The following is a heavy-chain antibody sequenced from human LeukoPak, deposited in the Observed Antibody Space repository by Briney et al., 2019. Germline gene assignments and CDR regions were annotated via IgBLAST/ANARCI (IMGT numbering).Heavy chain of an antibody. J-gene: IGHJ3*02. CDR1: GFTFSSYS. CDR2: ISSSSSYI. CDR3: ARDSYWLGGTIGAFDI. V-gene: IGHV3-21*01. Sequence: GSLRLSCAASGFTFSSYSMNWVRQAPGKGLEWVSPISSSSSYIYYADSVKGRFTISRDNAKNSLYLQINSLRAEDTAVYYCARDSYWLGGTIGAFDIWGQGTMVTVSS. D-gene: IGHD3-10*01.